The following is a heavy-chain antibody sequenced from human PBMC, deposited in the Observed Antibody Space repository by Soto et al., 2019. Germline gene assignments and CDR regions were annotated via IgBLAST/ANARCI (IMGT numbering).Heavy chain of an antibody. CDR1: GFTFSSYA. J-gene: IGHJ4*02. CDR2: ISSNGGST. D-gene: IGHD6-13*01. CDR3: ARVHSSSYHYFDY. V-gene: IGHV3-64*01. Sequence: GGSLRLSCAASGFTFSSYAMHWVRQAPGKGLEYVSAISSNGGSTYYANSVKGRFTISRDNSKNTLYLQMGSLRAEDMAVYYCARVHSSSYHYFDYWGQGT.